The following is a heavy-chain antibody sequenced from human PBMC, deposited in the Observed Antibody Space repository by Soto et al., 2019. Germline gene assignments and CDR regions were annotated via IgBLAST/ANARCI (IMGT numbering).Heavy chain of an antibody. J-gene: IGHJ4*02. CDR3: ARDHPHSYGVYYFDY. D-gene: IGHD5-18*01. Sequence: SETLSLTCAVSGGSISSGGYSWSWIRQPPGKGLEWIGYIYHSGSTYYNPSLKSRVTISVDRSKNQFSLKVNSVTAADTAAYYCARDHPHSYGVYYFDYWGQGTPVTVSS. V-gene: IGHV4-30-2*01. CDR2: IYHSGST. CDR1: GGSISSGGYS.